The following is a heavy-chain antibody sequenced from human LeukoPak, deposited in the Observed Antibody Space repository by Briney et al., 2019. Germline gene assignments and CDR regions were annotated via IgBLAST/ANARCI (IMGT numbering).Heavy chain of an antibody. CDR3: ARAPGYCSSTSCYTYWYFDL. CDR1: GYTLTELS. J-gene: IGHJ2*01. D-gene: IGHD2-2*01. V-gene: IGHV1-24*01. CDR2: FDPEDGET. Sequence: ASVKVSCKVSGYTLTELSMHWVRQAPGKGLEWMGGFDPEDGETIYAQKFQGRVTMTEDTSTDTAYMELSSLRSEDTAVYYCARAPGYCSSTSCYTYWYFDLWGRGTLVTVSS.